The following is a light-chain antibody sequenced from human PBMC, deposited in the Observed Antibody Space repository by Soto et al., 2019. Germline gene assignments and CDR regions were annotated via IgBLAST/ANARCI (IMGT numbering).Light chain of an antibody. CDR3: GTWDDSLRTWV. Sequence: QSVLTQPPSVSAAPGQKVTISCSGGSSNIGKNYVSWYQQLPGGAPKLLIYDNNKRPSVISDRFSGSKSGTSATLGITGLQTGDKADFYCGTWDDSLRTWVFGGGTKVTVL. CDR1: SSNIGKNY. J-gene: IGLJ3*02. V-gene: IGLV1-51*01. CDR2: DNN.